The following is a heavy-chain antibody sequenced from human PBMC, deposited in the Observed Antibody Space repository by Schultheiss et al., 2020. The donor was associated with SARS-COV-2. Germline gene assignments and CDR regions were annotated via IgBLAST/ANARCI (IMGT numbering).Heavy chain of an antibody. CDR1: GGSISSGGYY. D-gene: IGHD3-3*01. CDR2: IYYSGST. V-gene: IGHV4-31*01. J-gene: IGHJ5*02. CDR3: ARDREYYDFWSGYRSGYWFDP. Sequence: SETLSLTCTVSGGSISSGGYYWSWIRQHPGKGLEWIGYIYYSGSTYYNPSLKSLVIMSVDTSKNQFSLKLSSVTAADSAVYYCARDREYYDFWSGYRSGYWFDPWGQGTLVTVSS.